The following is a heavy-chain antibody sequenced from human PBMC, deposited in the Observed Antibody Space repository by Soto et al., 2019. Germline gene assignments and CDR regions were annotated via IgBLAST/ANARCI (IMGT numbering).Heavy chain of an antibody. J-gene: IGHJ3*02. D-gene: IGHD2-15*01. V-gene: IGHV3-30*07. Sequence: GGSLRLSCTGSGFPFDDFAINWVRQAPGKGLEWVAVIINDGSEKNHADSVKDRFTISRDNSKNTLYLQMDSLRAGDTALYYCARDDIGAPNAFDMWGQGTMVTVSS. CDR1: GFPFDDFA. CDR3: ARDDIGAPNAFDM. CDR2: IINDGSEK.